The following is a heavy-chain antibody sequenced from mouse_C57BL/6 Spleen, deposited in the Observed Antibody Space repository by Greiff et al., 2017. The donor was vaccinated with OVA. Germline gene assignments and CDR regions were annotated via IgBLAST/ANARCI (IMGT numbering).Heavy chain of an antibody. CDR3: APLYYDYEAWFAY. CDR1: GFTFSSYT. CDR2: ISGGGGNT. V-gene: IGHV5-9*01. D-gene: IGHD2-4*01. J-gene: IGHJ3*01. Sequence: EVKLVESGGGLVKPGGSLKLSCAASGFTFSSYTMSWVRQTPEKRLEWVATISGGGGNTYYPDSVKGRFTISRDNAKNTLYLHMSSLRSEDTALYYCAPLYYDYEAWFAYWGQGTLVTVSA.